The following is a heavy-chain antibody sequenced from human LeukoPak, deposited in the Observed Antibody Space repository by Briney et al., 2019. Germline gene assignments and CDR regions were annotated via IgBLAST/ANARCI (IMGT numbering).Heavy chain of an antibody. CDR3: AKKRSGYDILTGYYNY. J-gene: IGHJ4*02. CDR1: GFTFSSYA. V-gene: IGHV3-23*01. Sequence: GGSLRLSCAASGFTFSSYAMSWVRQAPGKGLEWVSALSGSGGSTYYADSVKGRFTISRDNSKNTPYLQMNSLRAEDTAVYYCAKKRSGYDILTGYYNYWGQGTLVTVSS. CDR2: LSGSGGST. D-gene: IGHD3-9*01.